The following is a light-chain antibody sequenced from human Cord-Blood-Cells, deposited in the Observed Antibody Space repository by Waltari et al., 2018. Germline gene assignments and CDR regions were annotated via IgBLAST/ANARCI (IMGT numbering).Light chain of an antibody. CDR3: QQYYTDPLT. CDR1: QGISSY. CDR2: AAS. Sequence: AIRMTQSPSSFSASTGDRVTITGWASQGISSYLAWYQQKPGKAPKLLIYAASTLQSGVPSRFSGSGAGTDFTLTISWLQSEDIATYYCQQYYTDPLTFGGGTKVEIK. V-gene: IGKV1-8*01. J-gene: IGKJ4*01.